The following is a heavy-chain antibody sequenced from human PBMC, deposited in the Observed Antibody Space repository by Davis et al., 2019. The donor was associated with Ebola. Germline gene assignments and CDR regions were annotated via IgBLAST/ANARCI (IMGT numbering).Heavy chain of an antibody. CDR2: INHSGST. J-gene: IGHJ4*02. CDR3: ARETTVTLIDY. Sequence: MPSETLSHTCAVYGGSFSGYYWSWIRQPPGKGLEWIGEINHSGSTNYNPSLKSRVTISVDTSKNQFSLKLSSVTAADTAVYYCARETTVTLIDYWGQGTLVTVSS. V-gene: IGHV4-34*01. CDR1: GGSFSGYY. D-gene: IGHD4-17*01.